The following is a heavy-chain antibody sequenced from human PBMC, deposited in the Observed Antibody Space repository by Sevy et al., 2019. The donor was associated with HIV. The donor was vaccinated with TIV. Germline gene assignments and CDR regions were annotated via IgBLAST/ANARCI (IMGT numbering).Heavy chain of an antibody. D-gene: IGHD2-15*01. CDR2: ISGSGGST. CDR1: GFTFSSYA. CDR3: TKVLLFDSFDI. J-gene: IGHJ3*02. V-gene: IGHV3-23*01. Sequence: GGSLRLSCAASGFTFSSYAMSWVRQAPGKGLEWVSTISGSGGSTYYAHSVKGRFTISRDNSKNTLYLQMNSLRAEDTAVYYCTKVLLFDSFDIWGQGTIVTVSS.